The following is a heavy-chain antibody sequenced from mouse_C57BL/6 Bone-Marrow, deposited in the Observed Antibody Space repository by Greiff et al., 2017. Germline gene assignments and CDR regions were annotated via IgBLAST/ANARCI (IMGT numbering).Heavy chain of an antibody. D-gene: IGHD3-2*02. CDR1: GFTFTDYY. CDR3: ARSLRQLSPFAY. Sequence: EVQRVESGGGLVQPGGSLSLSCAASGFTFTDYYMSWVRQPPGKALEWLGFIRNKANGYTTEYSASVKGRFTISRDNSQSILYLQMNALRAEDSATYYCARSLRQLSPFAYWGQGTLVTVSA. CDR2: IRNKANGYTT. V-gene: IGHV7-3*01. J-gene: IGHJ3*01.